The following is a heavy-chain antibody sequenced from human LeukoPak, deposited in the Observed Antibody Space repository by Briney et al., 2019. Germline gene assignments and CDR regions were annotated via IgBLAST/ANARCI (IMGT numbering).Heavy chain of an antibody. D-gene: IGHD6-19*01. CDR2: IWYDGSNK. J-gene: IGHJ4*02. V-gene: IGHV3-33*01. Sequence: GRSLRLSCAASGFTFSSYGMHWVRQAPGKGLEWVAVIWYDGSNKYYADSVKGRFTISRDNPKNTLYLQMNSLRAEDTAVYYCATLMAGTRVDYWGQGTLVTVSS. CDR1: GFTFSSYG. CDR3: ATLMAGTRVDY.